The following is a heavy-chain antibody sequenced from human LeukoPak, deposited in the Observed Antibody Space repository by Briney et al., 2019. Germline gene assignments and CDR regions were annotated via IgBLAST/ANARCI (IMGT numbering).Heavy chain of an antibody. CDR3: ARGRRRDGYNYSY. D-gene: IGHD5-24*01. Sequence: ASVKVSCKASGGTFSSYAISWVRQAPGQGLEWMGRIIPILGIANYAQKFQGRVTITADKSTSTAYMELSSLRSEDTAVYYCARGRRRDGYNYSYWGQGTLVTVSS. CDR1: GGTFSSYA. J-gene: IGHJ4*02. CDR2: IIPILGIA. V-gene: IGHV1-69*04.